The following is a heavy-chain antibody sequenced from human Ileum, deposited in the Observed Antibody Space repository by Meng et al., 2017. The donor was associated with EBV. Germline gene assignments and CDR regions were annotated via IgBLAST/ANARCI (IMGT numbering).Heavy chain of an antibody. D-gene: IGHD2-2*01. J-gene: IGHJ5*02. CDR3: ALFTRSWFDP. V-gene: IGHV2-5*02. CDR2: IYWDDDK. Sequence: QITLKESGPTLVKPTXTLTLTCTFSGFSLSTSEVGVGWIRQPPGKALEWLAVIYWDDDKRYSPSLKSRLTITKDTSKNQVVLTLTNMDPVDTATYYCALFTRSWFDPWGQGTRVTVAA. CDR1: GFSLSTSEVG.